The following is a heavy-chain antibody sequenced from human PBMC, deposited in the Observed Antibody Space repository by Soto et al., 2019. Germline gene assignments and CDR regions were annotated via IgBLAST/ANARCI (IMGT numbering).Heavy chain of an antibody. J-gene: IGHJ4*02. V-gene: IGHV4-59*01. Sequence: SETLSLTCTVSGGSISSYFWSWIRQPPGKGLEWIGYIYYSGSTNYNPSLKSRVTISLDTSKNQISLKLRSVTAADTAVYYCARSGTAMVLVDYWGQGTLVTVSS. CDR3: ARSGTAMVLVDY. CDR1: GGSISSYF. CDR2: IYYSGST. D-gene: IGHD5-18*01.